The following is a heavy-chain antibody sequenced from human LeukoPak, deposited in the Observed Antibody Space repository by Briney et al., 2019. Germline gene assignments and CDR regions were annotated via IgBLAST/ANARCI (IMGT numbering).Heavy chain of an antibody. J-gene: IGHJ4*02. D-gene: IGHD2-8*01. Sequence: SETLSLTRAVSGYSISSSDYWGWIRQPPGKGREWIAGIYYSGSTHYNPSLKSRVTISVDTSRRQFSLNVNSVTAAYAAVYYCTRSRERYCSYGACYIDLQARWGQGTPVTVSS. CDR1: GYSISSSDY. CDR2: IYYSGST. V-gene: IGHV4-38-2*01. CDR3: TRSRERYCSYGACYIDLQAR.